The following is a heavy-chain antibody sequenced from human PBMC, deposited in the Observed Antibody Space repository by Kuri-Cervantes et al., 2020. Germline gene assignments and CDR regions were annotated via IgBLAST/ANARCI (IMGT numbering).Heavy chain of an antibody. CDR3: ASSPYDSSGYYPY. V-gene: IGHV3-21*01. CDR1: GFTFSSYS. CDR2: ISSSSSYI. D-gene: IGHD3-22*01. Sequence: GESLKISCAASGFTFSSYSMNWVRQAPGKGLEWVSSISSSSSYIYYADSVKGRFTISRDNAKNSLYLQMNSLRAEDTAVYYCASSPYDSSGYYPYWGQGTLVTVSS. J-gene: IGHJ4*02.